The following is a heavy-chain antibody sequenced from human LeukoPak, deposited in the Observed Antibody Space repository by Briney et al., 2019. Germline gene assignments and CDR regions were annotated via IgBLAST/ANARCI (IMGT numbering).Heavy chain of an antibody. D-gene: IGHD5-18*01. CDR2: IYYSGST. Sequence: SETLSLTCTVSGGSISSYYWSWIRQPPGKGLEWIGYIYYSGSTNYNPSLKSRVTISVDTSKNQFSLKLSSVTAADTAVYYCARVVGNSYGYYYYGMDVWGQGTTVTVSS. CDR1: GGSISSYY. J-gene: IGHJ6*02. CDR3: ARVVGNSYGYYYYGMDV. V-gene: IGHV4-59*01.